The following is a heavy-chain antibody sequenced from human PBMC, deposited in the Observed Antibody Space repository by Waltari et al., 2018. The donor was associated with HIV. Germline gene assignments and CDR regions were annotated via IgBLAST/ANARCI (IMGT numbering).Heavy chain of an antibody. V-gene: IGHV3-48*03. CDR1: GFTFSSYE. CDR2: ISSSGSTI. D-gene: IGHD3-10*01. Sequence: EVQLVESGGGLVQPGGSLRLSCAASGFTFSSYEMNWVRQAPGKGLEWVSYISSSGSTIYYADSWKGRFTISRDNSKNSLYLQMNSLRAEDTAVYYCARDGSYGSGDIGGYFDYWGQGTLVTVSS. CDR3: ARDGSYGSGDIGGYFDY. J-gene: IGHJ4*02.